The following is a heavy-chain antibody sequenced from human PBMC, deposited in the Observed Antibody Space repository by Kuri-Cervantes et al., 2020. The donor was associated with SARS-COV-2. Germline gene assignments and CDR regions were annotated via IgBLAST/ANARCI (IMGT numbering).Heavy chain of an antibody. D-gene: IGHD3-3*01. CDR3: ARDDNSLDFWSGYGYYYGMDV. Sequence: GESLKISCAASGLTFSSYWMHWVRQAPGKGLEWVSYISSSSSTIYYADSVKSRFTISRDNAKNSLYLQMNSLRDEDTAVYYCARDDNSLDFWSGYGYYYGMDVWGQGTTVTVSS. V-gene: IGHV3-48*02. CDR1: GLTFSSYW. J-gene: IGHJ6*02. CDR2: ISSSSSTI.